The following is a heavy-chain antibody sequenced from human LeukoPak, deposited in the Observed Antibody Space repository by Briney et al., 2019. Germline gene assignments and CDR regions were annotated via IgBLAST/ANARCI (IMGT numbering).Heavy chain of an antibody. J-gene: IGHJ4*02. CDR3: ATIDSSGYYLDY. V-gene: IGHV3-7*01. D-gene: IGHD3-22*01. CDR2: INQDGSEK. Sequence: GGSLRLSCAASGFSISAYWMTWVRQAPGKGLEWVANINQDGSEKYSVDSVKGRFTISRDNSKNTLYLQMNSLRAEDTAVYYCATIDSSGYYLDYWGQGTLVTVSS. CDR1: GFSISAYW.